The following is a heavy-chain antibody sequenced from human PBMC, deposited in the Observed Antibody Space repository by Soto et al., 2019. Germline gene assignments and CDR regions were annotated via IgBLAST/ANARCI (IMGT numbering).Heavy chain of an antibody. J-gene: IGHJ4*02. CDR3: ARAPRLRSGSYAGSYFDY. CDR2: INPSGGST. Sequence: ASVKVSCKASGYTFTSYYMHWVRQAPGQGLEWMGIINPSGGSTSYAQKFQGRVTMTRDTSTSTVYMELSSLRSEDTAVYYCARAPRLRSGSYAGSYFDYWGQGTLVTVS. D-gene: IGHD1-26*01. V-gene: IGHV1-46*01. CDR1: GYTFTSYY.